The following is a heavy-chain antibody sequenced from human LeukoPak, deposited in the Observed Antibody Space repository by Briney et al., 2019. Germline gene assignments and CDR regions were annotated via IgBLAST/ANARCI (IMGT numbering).Heavy chain of an antibody. CDR1: GFTFSSYA. V-gene: IGHV3-23*01. CDR3: AKSLRRSGYDLDY. J-gene: IGHJ4*02. Sequence: QPGGSLRLSCAVSGFTFSSYAMTWVPPAPGKGLEWVSGISASGDSTVYADSVKGRFTISRDNSKNTLYLQVSNLRAEDTAVYYCAKSLRRSGYDLDYWGQGTLVTVSS. CDR2: ISASGDST. D-gene: IGHD5-12*01.